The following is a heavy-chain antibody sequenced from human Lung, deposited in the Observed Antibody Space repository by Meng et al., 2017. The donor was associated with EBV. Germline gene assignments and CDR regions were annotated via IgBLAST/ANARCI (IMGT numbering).Heavy chain of an antibody. D-gene: IGHD3-10*01. J-gene: IGHJ4*02. CDR3: ASQKGYYYGSGSYSPIDS. CDR1: GRSIRSSSLY. CDR2: IFYSGNT. Sequence: QVHLRDARPGLVKPSETLSLTCTVSGRSIRSSSLYWGWIRKPPGKGLEWIGSIFYSGNTYYNPSLESRITISVDTSKNQFSLNLSSVTAADTAVYYCASQKGYYYGSGSYSPIDSWGQGSLVTVSS. V-gene: IGHV4-39*01.